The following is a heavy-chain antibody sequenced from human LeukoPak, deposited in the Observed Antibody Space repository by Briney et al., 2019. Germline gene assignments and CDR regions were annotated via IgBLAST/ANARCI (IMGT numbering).Heavy chain of an antibody. CDR1: GFTFSSYA. D-gene: IGHD2-15*01. Sequence: PGGSLRLSCAASGFTFSSYAMSWVRQAPGKGLEWVSSISGSGGSTYYADSVKGRFTISRDNSKNTLYLQLNSLRADDTAVYYCALTGCSRGSCYSGYWGQGTLVTVSS. J-gene: IGHJ4*02. CDR3: ALTGCSRGSCYSGY. CDR2: ISGSGGST. V-gene: IGHV3-23*01.